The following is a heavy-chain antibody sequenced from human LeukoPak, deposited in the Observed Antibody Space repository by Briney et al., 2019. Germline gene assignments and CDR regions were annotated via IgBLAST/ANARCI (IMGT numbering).Heavy chain of an antibody. CDR3: ARGGDYYDTSTFSAAINY. Sequence: ASVTVSFTASGYTFTIYGISWVRQAPGQGLEWMGWISAYNGNTNYAQKLQGRVTMTTDTSTSTAYMELRSLRSDDTAVYYCARGGDYYDTSTFSAAINYWGQGTLVTVSS. J-gene: IGHJ4*02. CDR2: ISAYNGNT. D-gene: IGHD3-22*01. V-gene: IGHV1-18*01. CDR1: GYTFTIYG.